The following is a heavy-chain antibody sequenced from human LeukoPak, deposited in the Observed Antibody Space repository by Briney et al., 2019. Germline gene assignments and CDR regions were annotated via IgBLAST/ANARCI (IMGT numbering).Heavy chain of an antibody. CDR3: AKDVAGVRGVRGGFDY. V-gene: IGHV3-23*01. CDR2: IGGSGVST. J-gene: IGHJ4*02. CDR1: GFTFSSFA. D-gene: IGHD3-10*01. Sequence: QPGGSLRLSCAASGFTFSSFAMSWVRQAPGKGLEWVSGIGGSGVSTYYADSVKGRFTISRDNSKSTLYLQMNSLRAEDTAIYYCAKDVAGVRGVRGGFDYWDQGTLVTVSS.